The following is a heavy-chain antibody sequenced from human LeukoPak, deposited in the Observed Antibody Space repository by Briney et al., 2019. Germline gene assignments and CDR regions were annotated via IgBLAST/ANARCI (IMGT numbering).Heavy chain of an antibody. J-gene: IGHJ4*02. CDR3: ARDYQAAAWGLYY. CDR1: GFTFSSYA. CDR2: ISGSGGST. D-gene: IGHD6-13*01. Sequence: GGSLRLSCAASGFTFSSYAMSWVRQAPGKGLEWVSAISGSGGSTYYADSVKGRFTISRDNAKNSLYLQMNSLRAEDTAVYYCARDYQAAAWGLYYWGQGTLVTVSS. V-gene: IGHV3-23*01.